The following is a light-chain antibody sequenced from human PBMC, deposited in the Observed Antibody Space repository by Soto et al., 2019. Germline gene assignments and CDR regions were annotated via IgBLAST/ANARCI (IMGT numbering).Light chain of an antibody. Sequence: DIQMTQPPSTLSASVGDRVTITCRASQRISSWLAWYQQKPGKAPKLLIYDAFSLESGVPSRFSGRGSGREFILTISSLQPDDFATYFCQQYNSYPGTFGQGTKVEIK. CDR1: QRISSW. J-gene: IGKJ1*01. V-gene: IGKV1-5*01. CDR2: DAF. CDR3: QQYNSYPGT.